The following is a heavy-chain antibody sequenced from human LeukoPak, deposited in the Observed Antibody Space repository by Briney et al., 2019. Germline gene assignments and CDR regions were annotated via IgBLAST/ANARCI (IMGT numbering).Heavy chain of an antibody. CDR2: IYYSGST. V-gene: IGHV4-59*08. CDR1: GGSMRSYY. J-gene: IGHJ4*02. D-gene: IGHD2-15*01. Sequence: SETLSLTCTVSGGSMRSYYWSWIRQPPGKGLEWIGYIYYSGSTSYNPSSLKSRVTISVDTPKNQFSLKVSSVTAADTAFYYCARTYCSGGSCHFDYWGQGTLVTVSS. CDR3: ARTYCSGGSCHFDY.